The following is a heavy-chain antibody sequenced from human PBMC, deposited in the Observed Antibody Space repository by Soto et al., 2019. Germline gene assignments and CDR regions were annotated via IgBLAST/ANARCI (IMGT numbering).Heavy chain of an antibody. CDR3: ARRPTPIAAAGTWRLNYYCYYGMDV. Sequence: GESLKISWKGSVYSFTSYWISWVRQMPGKGLVWMGRIDPSDSYTNYSPSFQGHVTIAADKSISTAYLQWSSLKASDSAMYYCARRPTPIAAAGTWRLNYYCYYGMDVVSQGTTVTVSS. V-gene: IGHV5-10-1*01. CDR1: VYSFTSYW. CDR2: IDPSDSYT. J-gene: IGHJ6*02. D-gene: IGHD6-13*01.